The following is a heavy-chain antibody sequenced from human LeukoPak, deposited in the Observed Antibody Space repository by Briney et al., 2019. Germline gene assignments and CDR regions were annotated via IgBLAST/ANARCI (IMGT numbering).Heavy chain of an antibody. CDR3: ARADYYDSIDWGP. CDR2: ISAYNGNT. CDR1: GYTFTIYG. D-gene: IGHD3-22*01. J-gene: IGHJ5*02. V-gene: IGHV1-18*01. Sequence: ASVKVSCKASGYTFTIYGISWVRPAPGQGLEWMGWISAYNGNTNYAQKLQGRVTMTTDTSTSTAYMELRSLRSDDTAVYYCARADYYDSIDWGPWGQGTLVTVSS.